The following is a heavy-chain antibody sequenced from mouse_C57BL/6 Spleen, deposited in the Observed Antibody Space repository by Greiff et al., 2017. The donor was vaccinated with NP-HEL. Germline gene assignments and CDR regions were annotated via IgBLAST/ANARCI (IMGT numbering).Heavy chain of an antibody. J-gene: IGHJ4*01. Sequence: QVQLQQPGAELVKPGASVKMSCKASGYTFTSYWITWVKQRPGQGLEWIGDIYPGSGSTNYNEKFKSKATLTVDTSSSTAYMQLSSLTSEDSAVYYGARGTEPFSTTVVGAMDHWGQGTSVTVSS. V-gene: IGHV1-55*01. CDR1: GYTFTSYW. CDR2: IYPGSGST. CDR3: ARGTEPFSTTVVGAMDH. D-gene: IGHD1-1*01.